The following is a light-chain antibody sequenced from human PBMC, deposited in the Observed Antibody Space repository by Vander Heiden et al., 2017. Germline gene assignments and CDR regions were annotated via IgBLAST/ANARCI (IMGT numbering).Light chain of an antibody. Sequence: QSALPQPASVSGSPGQSITISCTGTSSDVGGYNYVSWYQQHPGKAPKLMIYDVSNRPSGVSNRFSGSKSGNTASLTISGLQAEDEADYYCSSYTSSSTPFWVFGGGTKLTVL. V-gene: IGLV2-14*01. CDR2: DVS. J-gene: IGLJ3*02. CDR3: SSYTSSSTPFWV. CDR1: SSDVGGYNY.